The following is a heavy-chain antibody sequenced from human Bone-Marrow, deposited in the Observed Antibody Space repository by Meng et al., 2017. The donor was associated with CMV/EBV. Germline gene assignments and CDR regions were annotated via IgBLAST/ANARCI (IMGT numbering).Heavy chain of an antibody. Sequence: SETLSLTCTVSGGSVSSYYWSWIRQAPGKGLEWIGFIYYTGSTSFNPSLKSRVTISLDTSKNQFSLKLSSVTAADTAVYYCARGGGYLNWGQGTRVTGSS. CDR2: IYYTGST. J-gene: IGHJ4*02. D-gene: IGHD5-12*01. CDR3: ARGGGYLN. CDR1: GGSVSSYY. V-gene: IGHV4-59*02.